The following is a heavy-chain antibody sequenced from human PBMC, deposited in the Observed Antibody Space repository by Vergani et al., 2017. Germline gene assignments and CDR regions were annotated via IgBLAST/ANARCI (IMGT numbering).Heavy chain of an antibody. CDR3: ARHSTVEWLVKLGWIDP. D-gene: IGHD6-19*01. CDR1: GASIRSSNYY. CDR2: IYYSGST. Sequence: QLQLQESGPGLVKPSATLSLICSVSGASIRSSNYYLGWIRQPPGKGLEWIASIYYSGSTYYNPSLKSRVTISEDTSKNQFSLKLSSVTAADTAVYFCARHSTVEWLVKLGWIDPWGQGILVTVSS. V-gene: IGHV4-39*01. J-gene: IGHJ5*02.